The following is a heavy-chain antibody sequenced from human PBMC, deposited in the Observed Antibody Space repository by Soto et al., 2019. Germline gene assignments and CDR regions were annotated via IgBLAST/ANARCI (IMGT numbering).Heavy chain of an antibody. J-gene: IGHJ4*02. V-gene: IGHV3-33*01. Sequence: QVQLVESGGGVVQPGRSLRLSCAASGFTFSSYGMHWVRQAPGKGLEWVAVIWYDGSNKYYADSVKGRFTISGDNSKNTLYMQMNSLRAEDTAVYYCARWGIAAGDYWGQGTLVTVSS. CDR2: IWYDGSNK. CDR1: GFTFSSYG. D-gene: IGHD6-13*01. CDR3: ARWGIAAGDY.